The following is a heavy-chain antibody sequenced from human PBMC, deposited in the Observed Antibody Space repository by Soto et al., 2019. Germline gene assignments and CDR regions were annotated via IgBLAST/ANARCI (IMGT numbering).Heavy chain of an antibody. V-gene: IGHV3-23*01. CDR1: GFTFSSYA. J-gene: IGHJ6*04. Sequence: GGSLRLSCAASGFTFSSYAMSWVRQAPGKGLEWVSAISGSGGSTYYADSVKGRFTISRDNSKNTLYLQMNSLRAEDTAVYYCAKSSSRGNQYYYYYYGMDVWGKGTTVTVSS. CDR3: AKSSSRGNQYYYYYYGMDV. CDR2: ISGSGGST. D-gene: IGHD2-15*01.